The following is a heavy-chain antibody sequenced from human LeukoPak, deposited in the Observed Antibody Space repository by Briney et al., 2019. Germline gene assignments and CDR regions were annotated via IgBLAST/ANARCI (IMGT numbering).Heavy chain of an antibody. CDR1: GGSISSYY. D-gene: IGHD6-13*01. Sequence: SETLSLTCTVSGGSISSYYWSWIRQPPGKGLEWIGYIYYSGSTNYNPSLKSRVTISVDTSKNQFSLKLSSVTAADTAVYYCAREQYSSSWDDAFDIWGQGTMVTVSS. V-gene: IGHV4-59*01. CDR2: IYYSGST. J-gene: IGHJ3*02. CDR3: AREQYSSSWDDAFDI.